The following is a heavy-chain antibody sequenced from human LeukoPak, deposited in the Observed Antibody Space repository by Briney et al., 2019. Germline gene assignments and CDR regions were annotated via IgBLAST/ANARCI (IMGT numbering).Heavy chain of an antibody. CDR2: INPSGGST. CDR3: ARGRGIMITFGGVIAPGYYYYGMDV. D-gene: IGHD3-16*02. V-gene: IGHV1-46*01. Sequence: GASVKVSCKASGYTSTSYYMHWVRQAPGQGLEWMGIINPSGGSTSYAQKFQGRVTVTRDTSTSTVYMELSSLRSEDTAVYYCARGRGIMITFGGVIAPGYYYYGMDVWGQGTLVTVSS. J-gene: IGHJ6*02. CDR1: GYTSTSYY.